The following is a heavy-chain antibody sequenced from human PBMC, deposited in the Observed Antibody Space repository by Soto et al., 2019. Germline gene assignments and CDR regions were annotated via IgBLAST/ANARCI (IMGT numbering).Heavy chain of an antibody. V-gene: IGHV1-2*02. CDR3: ARGGGVGVAGSAAFDM. CDR2: INPATGAA. J-gene: IGHJ3*02. CDR1: GYPVTAYY. D-gene: IGHD3-3*01. Sequence: QLHLVQSGAVVKKPGASVTVSCSASGYPVTAYYMHWVRQAPGRGLEWMGGINPATGAAKYTQTFPGRVTLHRATSTSTVFMELSGLTSEDTAVFYCARGGGVGVAGSAAFDMWGQGTLVTVSS.